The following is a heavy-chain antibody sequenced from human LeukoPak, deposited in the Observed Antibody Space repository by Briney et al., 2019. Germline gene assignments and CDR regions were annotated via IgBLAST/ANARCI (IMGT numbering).Heavy chain of an antibody. D-gene: IGHD1-26*01. J-gene: IGHJ5*02. CDR3: ARGGNKEQNWFDP. V-gene: IGHV4-31*03. CDR1: GGSISSGGYY. CDR2: IYYSGST. Sequence: SGTLSLICTVSGGSISSGGYYWSWIRQHPGKGLEWIGYIYYSGSTYYNPSLKSRVTISVGTSKNQFSLKLSSVTAADTAVYYCARGGNKEQNWFDPWGQGTLVTVSS.